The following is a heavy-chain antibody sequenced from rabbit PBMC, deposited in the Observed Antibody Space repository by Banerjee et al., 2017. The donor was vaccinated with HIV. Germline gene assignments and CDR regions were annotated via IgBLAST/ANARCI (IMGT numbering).Heavy chain of an antibody. V-gene: IGHV1S40*01. Sequence: QSLEESGGGLVKPGGSLALTCKASGFTISSSYYMCWVRQAPGKGLEWIGCIYAGSGSAYYASWAKGRFTISKTSSTTVTLQMTSLTAADTATYFCARGGYSNSFTYYYLWGQGTLVTVS. CDR1: GFTISSSYY. J-gene: IGHJ4*01. D-gene: IGHD6-1*01. CDR3: ARGGYSNSFTYYYL. CDR2: IYAGSGSA.